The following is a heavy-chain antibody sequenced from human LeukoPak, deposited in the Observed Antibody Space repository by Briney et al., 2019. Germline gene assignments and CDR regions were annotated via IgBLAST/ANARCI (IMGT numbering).Heavy chain of an antibody. CDR1: GFSLSTSGVA. CDR2: IYWDDDK. D-gene: IGHD5-18*01. V-gene: IGHV2-5*02. CDR3: AHSEDTALVHDAFDI. Sequence: SGPTLVNPTRTLTLTCTFSGFSLSTSGVAVGWIRQPPGKALEWLALIYWDDDKRYSPSLKSRLSITKDTSKNQVVLTMTSMDPVDTATYYCAHSEDTALVHDAFDIWGQGTMVTVSS. J-gene: IGHJ3*02.